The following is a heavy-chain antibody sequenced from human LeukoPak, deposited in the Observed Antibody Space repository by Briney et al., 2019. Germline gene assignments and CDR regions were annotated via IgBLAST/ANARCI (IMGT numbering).Heavy chain of an antibody. CDR3: AVTYYDFWSGYPDY. CDR2: ISGSSGST. V-gene: IGHV3-23*01. Sequence: GGSLRLSCAASGFTFSSYAMSWVRQAPGKGLEWVSAISGSSGSTYYADSVKGRFTISRDNSKNTLYLQMNSLRAEDTAVYYCAVTYYDFWSGYPDYWGQGTLVTVSS. J-gene: IGHJ4*02. CDR1: GFTFSSYA. D-gene: IGHD3-3*01.